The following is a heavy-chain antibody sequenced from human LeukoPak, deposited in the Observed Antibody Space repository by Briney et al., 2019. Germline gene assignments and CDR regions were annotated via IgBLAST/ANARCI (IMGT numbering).Heavy chain of an antibody. Sequence: GGSLRLSCAASGFSFSDSWMSWVRQAPGKGPEWVANIKEDESQEHYADSMKGRFTVSRDNAKNSLFLQMNSLRVEDTAVYYCATYKNWVAGDVWGQGTTVSVSS. D-gene: IGHD7-27*01. V-gene: IGHV3-7*01. J-gene: IGHJ6*02. CDR2: IKEDESQE. CDR3: ATYKNWVAGDV. CDR1: GFSFSDSW.